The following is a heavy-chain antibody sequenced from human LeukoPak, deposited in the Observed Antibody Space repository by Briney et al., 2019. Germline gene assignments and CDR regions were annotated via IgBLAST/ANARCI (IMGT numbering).Heavy chain of an antibody. V-gene: IGHV4-34*01. D-gene: IGHD5-18*01. J-gene: IGHJ4*02. CDR1: GGSFSGYY. CDR3: ARGHGVVYGYFFPYFDY. CDR2: INHSGST. Sequence: SETLSLTCAVYGGSFSGYYWSWIRQPPGKGLEWIGEINHSGSTNYNPSLKSRVTISVDTSKNQFSLKLSSVTAADTVVYYCARGHGVVYGYFFPYFDYWGQGTLVTVSS.